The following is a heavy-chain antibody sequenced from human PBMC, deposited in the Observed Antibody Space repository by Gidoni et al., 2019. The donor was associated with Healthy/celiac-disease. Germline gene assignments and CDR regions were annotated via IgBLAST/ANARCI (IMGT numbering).Heavy chain of an antibody. CDR3: ARGKVVRGVGIDY. D-gene: IGHD3-10*01. CDR1: GGPISSGDYY. Sequence: QVQLQESGPGLAKPSQTLSLTCTVSGGPISSGDYYWSWIRQPPGKGLEWIGYIYYSGSTYYNPSLKSRVTISVDTSKNQFSLKLSSVTAADTAVYYCARGKVVRGVGIDYWGQGTLVTVSS. CDR2: IYYSGST. J-gene: IGHJ4*02. V-gene: IGHV4-30-4*01.